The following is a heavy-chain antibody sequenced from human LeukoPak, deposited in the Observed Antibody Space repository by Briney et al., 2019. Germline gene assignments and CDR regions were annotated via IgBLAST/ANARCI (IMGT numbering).Heavy chain of an antibody. J-gene: IGHJ2*01. CDR3: AKDRLGGSGWYLGIYXXXDL. CDR2: IGGSGGTT. CDR1: GFTFSNYV. Sequence: GGSLRLSCAASGFTFSNYVMSWVRQAPGKGLEWVSSIGGSGGTTYYADSVKGRFTISRDNSENTLYLQMTSLRAEDTAVYYCAKDRLGGSGWYLGIYXXXDLWGRGTLVSVSA. D-gene: IGHD6-19*01. V-gene: IGHV3-23*01.